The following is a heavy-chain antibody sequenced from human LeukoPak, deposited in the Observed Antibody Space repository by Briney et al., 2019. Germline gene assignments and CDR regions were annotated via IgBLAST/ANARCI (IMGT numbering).Heavy chain of an antibody. Sequence: PGGSLRLSCAASRFTFSSYWMSWVRQAPGKGLEWVANVMQDGGEKYYVDSVKGRFTISRDNAKNSLYLQMSSLRADDTAVYYCARVESSGWYGAFDYWGQGMLVTVSS. CDR2: VMQDGGEK. CDR1: RFTFSSYW. CDR3: ARVESSGWYGAFDY. D-gene: IGHD6-19*01. J-gene: IGHJ4*02. V-gene: IGHV3-7*03.